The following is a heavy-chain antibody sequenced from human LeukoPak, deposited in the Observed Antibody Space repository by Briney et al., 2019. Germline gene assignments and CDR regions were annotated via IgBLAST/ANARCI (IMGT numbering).Heavy chain of an antibody. CDR3: ARQFPVSSDSSGYYYEDY. CDR1: GGSFSGYY. CDR2: INHSGST. V-gene: IGHV4-34*01. J-gene: IGHJ4*02. D-gene: IGHD3-22*01. Sequence: PSETLSLTCAVYGGSFSGYYWSWIRQPPGKGLEWIGEINHSGSTNYNPSLKRRVTISVDTSKNQFSLKLSSVTAADTAVYYCARQFPVSSDSSGYYYEDYWGQGTLVTVSS.